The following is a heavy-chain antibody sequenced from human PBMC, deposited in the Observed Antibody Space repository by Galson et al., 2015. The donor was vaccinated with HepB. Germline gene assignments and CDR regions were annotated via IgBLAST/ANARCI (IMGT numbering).Heavy chain of an antibody. CDR1: GSLFDEYA. CDR2: IRTKPYGGTT. D-gene: IGHD3-10*01. CDR3: STVSYYGSGNWGLRD. V-gene: IGHV3-49*03. J-gene: IGHJ4*02. Sequence: SLRLSCAVSGSLFDEYAMSWFRQAPGKGLEWIGFIRTKPYGGTTEYAASVKGKFTISRDDSTSIAYLQMKSLKTEDTAVYFCSTVSYYGSGNWGLRDWGQGTLVTVSS.